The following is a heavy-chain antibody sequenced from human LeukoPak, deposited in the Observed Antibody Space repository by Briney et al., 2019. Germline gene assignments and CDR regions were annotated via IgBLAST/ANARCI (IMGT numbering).Heavy chain of an antibody. D-gene: IGHD6-13*01. CDR1: GVSISSGHW. Sequence: SETLSLTCAVSGVSISSGHWWSWVRQPPGKGLEWIGEIYHSGSTNYHASLKSRVTISVDTSKNQFSLKLNSVTVADTAVYYCVTSIALAGWGGFDVWGQGRMVTVSS. V-gene: IGHV4-4*02. CDR2: IYHSGST. CDR3: VTSIALAGWGGFDV. J-gene: IGHJ3*01.